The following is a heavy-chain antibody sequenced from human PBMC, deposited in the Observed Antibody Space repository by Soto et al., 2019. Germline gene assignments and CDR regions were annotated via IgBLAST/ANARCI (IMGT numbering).Heavy chain of an antibody. D-gene: IGHD6-13*01. CDR2: IKQDGSEK. CDR1: GFTFSSYY. V-gene: IGHV3-7*03. Sequence: EVQLVECGGGLGQPGGSLRLSCVASGFTFSSYYMMWARQVPGRGPEWLAMIKQDGSEKSYVDSVRGRFTISRDNAKESVYLQMDSLRADDTAVYFCGRLARGAAGGTFWGQGTLVTVSS. CDR3: GRLARGAAGGTF. J-gene: IGHJ4*02.